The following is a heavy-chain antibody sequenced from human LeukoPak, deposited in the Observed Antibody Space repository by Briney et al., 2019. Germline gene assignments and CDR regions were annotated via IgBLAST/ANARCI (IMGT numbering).Heavy chain of an antibody. CDR3: ARHVDTYYYDSYGAFEI. Sequence: GESLKISCQTSGYDFITYWIGWVRRMPGKGLEWMGIIFPGDFDTKYSPSFQGQVTISADKSTGIAYLQWSSLKASDTAMYYCARHVDTYYYDSYGAFEIWGQGTMVTVSA. CDR1: GYDFITYW. CDR2: IFPGDFDT. J-gene: IGHJ3*02. D-gene: IGHD3-22*01. V-gene: IGHV5-51*01.